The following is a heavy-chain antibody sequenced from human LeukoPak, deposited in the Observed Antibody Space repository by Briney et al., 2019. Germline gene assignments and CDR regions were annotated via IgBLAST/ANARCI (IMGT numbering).Heavy chain of an antibody. CDR1: GGSISSYY. D-gene: IGHD6-13*01. V-gene: IGHV4-59*01. CDR3: AGSYSSSWYGYNWFDP. Sequence: SETLSLTCTVSGGSISSYYWSWIRQPPGKGLKWIGYIYYSGSTNYNPSLKSRVTISVDTSKNQFSLKLSSVTAADTAVYYCAGSYSSSWYGYNWFDPWGQGTLVTVSS. J-gene: IGHJ5*02. CDR2: IYYSGST.